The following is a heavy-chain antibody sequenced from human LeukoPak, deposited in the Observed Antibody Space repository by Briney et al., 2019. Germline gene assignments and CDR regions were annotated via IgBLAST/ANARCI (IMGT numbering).Heavy chain of an antibody. D-gene: IGHD5-18*01. V-gene: IGHV3-15*01. CDR2: IKSKTDGGTT. CDR1: GFTFSNAW. J-gene: IGHJ4*02. Sequence: AGGSLRLSCAASGFTFSNAWMSWVRQAPGKGLEWVGRIKSKTDGGTTDYAAPVKGRFTISRDDSKNTLYLQMNSLKTEDTAVYYCTTGPPVDTAMVVFDYWGQGTLVTVSS. CDR3: TTGPPVDTAMVVFDY.